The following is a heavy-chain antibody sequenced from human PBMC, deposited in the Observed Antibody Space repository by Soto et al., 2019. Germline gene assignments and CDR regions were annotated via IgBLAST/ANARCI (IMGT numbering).Heavy chain of an antibody. Sequence: PGTLSITCAVYRGSLNRAYICWVRQSPGKGLEWIGEINHSGSTNYNPSVKSRVIISIDTSNNTFYLQLNTLRAADTAVYYCAIGVPAAIRTDSSHIWGQGPMVTVSS. CDR1: RGSLNRAY. CDR2: INHSGST. D-gene: IGHD2-2*01. CDR3: AIGVPAAIRTDSSHI. J-gene: IGHJ3*02. V-gene: IGHV4-34*01.